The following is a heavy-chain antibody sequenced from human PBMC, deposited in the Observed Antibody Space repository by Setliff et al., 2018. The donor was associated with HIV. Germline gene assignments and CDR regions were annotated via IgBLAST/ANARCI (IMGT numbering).Heavy chain of an antibody. Sequence: ASVKVSCKASGYTFTSYDINWVRKATGQGLEWMGWMNPNSGNTGYAQKFQGRVTMTRNTSISTAYMELSSMRLEDTAMYYCASAYCSSTGCYVRWGNGMDVWGQGTTVTVSS. V-gene: IGHV1-8*02. CDR1: GYTFTSYD. J-gene: IGHJ6*02. D-gene: IGHD2-2*01. CDR2: MNPNSGNT. CDR3: ASAYCSSTGCYVRWGNGMDV.